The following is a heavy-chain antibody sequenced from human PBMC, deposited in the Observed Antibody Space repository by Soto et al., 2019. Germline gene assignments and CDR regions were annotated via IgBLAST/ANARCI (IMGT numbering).Heavy chain of an antibody. CDR1: GFIFSSHN. D-gene: IGHD3-9*01. V-gene: IGHV3-21*06. CDR3: ARLVASETGYGMDV. J-gene: IGHJ6*02. Sequence: DVQLVESGGGLVKPGGSLRLSCAASGFIFSSHNMNWVRQAPGKGLEWVSSITGSSSYIFYADSVKGRFTISRDNATNTVYLHMNSLRAEDTGVYYCARLVASETGYGMDVWGQGTTVTVSS. CDR2: ITGSSSYI.